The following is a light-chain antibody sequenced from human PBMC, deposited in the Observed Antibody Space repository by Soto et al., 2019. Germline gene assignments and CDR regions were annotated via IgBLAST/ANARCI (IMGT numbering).Light chain of an antibody. Sequence: DIQLTQSPSFLSASVGDRVTITCRASQGINSYLAWFQQKPGRAPKLLIYAAATLQTGVPSRFSGSGSGTEFTLTINSLQPEDFAMYHCQQYTSDLYTFGQGTKLQ. CDR3: QQYTSDLYT. J-gene: IGKJ2*01. CDR1: QGINSY. CDR2: AAA. V-gene: IGKV1-9*01.